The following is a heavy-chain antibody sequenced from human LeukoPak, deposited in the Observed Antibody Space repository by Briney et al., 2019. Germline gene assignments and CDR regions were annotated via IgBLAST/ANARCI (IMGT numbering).Heavy chain of an antibody. V-gene: IGHV1-69*01. CDR2: IIPIFGAA. J-gene: IGHJ3*02. CDR1: GGTFSSYA. CDR3: ARPYGSGRKGAFDI. D-gene: IGHD3-10*01. Sequence: SSVKVSCKASGGTFSSYAISWVRQAPGQGLEWMGGIIPIFGAANYAQKFQGRVTITADESTSTAYMELSSLRSEDTAVYYCARPYGSGRKGAFDIWGQGTMVTVSS.